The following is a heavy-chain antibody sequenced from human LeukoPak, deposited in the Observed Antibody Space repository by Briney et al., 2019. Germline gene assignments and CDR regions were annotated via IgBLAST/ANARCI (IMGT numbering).Heavy chain of an antibody. CDR2: INHSGST. D-gene: IGHD3-9*01. J-gene: IGHJ2*01. V-gene: IGHV4-34*01. Sequence: SETLSLTCAVYGGSFSGYYWSWIRQPPGKGLEWIGEINHSGSTNYNPSLKSRVTISVDTSKNQFSLKLSSVTAADTAVYYCAREDFDWLSPGDRNYWYFDLWGRGTLVTVSS. CDR3: AREDFDWLSPGDRNYWYFDL. CDR1: GGSFSGYY.